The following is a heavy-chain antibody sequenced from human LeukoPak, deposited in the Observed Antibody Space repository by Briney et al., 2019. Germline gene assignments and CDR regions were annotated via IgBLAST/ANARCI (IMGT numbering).Heavy chain of an antibody. CDR2: INPSGGST. CDR3: ARGGPILLWFGENNWFDP. D-gene: IGHD3-10*01. V-gene: IGHV1-46*01. CDR1: GYTFTSYY. J-gene: IGHJ5*02. Sequence: ASVNVSCKASGYTFTSYYMHWVRQAPGQGLEWMGIINPSGGSTSYAQKFQGRVTMTRDTSTSTVYMELSSLRSEDTAGYYCARGGPILLWFGENNWFDPWGQGTLVTVSS.